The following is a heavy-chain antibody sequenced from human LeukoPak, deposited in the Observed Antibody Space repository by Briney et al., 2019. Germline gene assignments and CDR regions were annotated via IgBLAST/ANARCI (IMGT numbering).Heavy chain of an antibody. CDR2: IVVGTGKK. V-gene: IGHV1-58*02. Sequence: SVKVSCKASGFTCSGCAMQWLRRARGQRLEWIGWIVVGTGKKDYAQRFQKRVTITTDMTTSTAYMELSSLRSEDTAVYYCAAGVGYTYGLSLGATALISDIWGQGTKVTVSA. J-gene: IGHJ3*02. D-gene: IGHD5-18*01. CDR3: AAGVGYTYGLSLGATALISDI. CDR1: GFTCSGCA.